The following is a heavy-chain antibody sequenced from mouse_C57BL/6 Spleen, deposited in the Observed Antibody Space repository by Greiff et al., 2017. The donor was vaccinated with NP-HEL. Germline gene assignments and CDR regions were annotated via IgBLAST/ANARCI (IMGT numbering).Heavy chain of an antibody. J-gene: IGHJ2*01. CDR1: GYSITSGYY. V-gene: IGHV3-6*01. CDR3: ARDDASYYFDY. CDR2: ISYDGSN. Sequence: EVQLQQSGPGLVKPSQSLSLTCSVTGYSITSGYYWNWIRQFPGNKLEWMGYISYDGSNNYNPSLKNRISITRDTSKNQFFLKLNSVTTEDTATYYCARDDASYYFDYWGQGTTLTVSS. D-gene: IGHD6-1*01.